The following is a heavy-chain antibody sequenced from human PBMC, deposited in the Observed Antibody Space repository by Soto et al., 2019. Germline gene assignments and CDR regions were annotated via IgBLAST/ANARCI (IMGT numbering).Heavy chain of an antibody. J-gene: IGHJ4*02. V-gene: IGHV2-5*02. CDR1: GFSLSTRGVA. D-gene: IGHD5-12*01. CDR2: IYWDEDK. CDR3: AHRPRGYAYDFDY. Sequence: QITLKESGPTLVKPTQTLTLTCTFSGFSLSTRGVAVGWFRRPPGNDLEWLALIYWDEDKWYSPSLKSRLTITDDTSKNKVVLTMTNMDPVDTAPYYCAHRPRGYAYDFDYWGQGTLVTVSS.